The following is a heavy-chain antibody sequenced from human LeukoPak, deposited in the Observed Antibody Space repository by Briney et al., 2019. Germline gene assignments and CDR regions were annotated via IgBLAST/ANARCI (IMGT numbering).Heavy chain of an antibody. J-gene: IGHJ4*02. V-gene: IGHV3-21*01. Sequence: PGGSLRLSCAASGFTFSSYSMNWVRQAPGKGLEWVSSISSSSSYIYYADSVKGRFTISRDNAKNSLYLQMNSLRAEDTAVYYCASTLGNPVATIMYYSDYWGQGTLVTVSS. CDR2: ISSSSSYI. CDR3: ASTLGNPVATIMYYSDY. D-gene: IGHD5-12*01. CDR1: GFTFSSYS.